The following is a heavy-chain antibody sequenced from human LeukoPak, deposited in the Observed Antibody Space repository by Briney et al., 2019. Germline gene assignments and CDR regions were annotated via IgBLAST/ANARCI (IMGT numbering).Heavy chain of an antibody. CDR2: ISYDGSNK. CDR1: GFTVSSNY. D-gene: IGHD6-13*01. Sequence: GGSLRLSCAASGFTVSSNYMSWVRQAPGKGLEWVAVISYDGSNKYYADSVKGRFTISRDNSKNTLFLQMNSLRAEDTAVYYCARGDSIAAAGSKGYYFDYWGQGTLVTVSS. J-gene: IGHJ4*02. V-gene: IGHV3-30-3*01. CDR3: ARGDSIAAAGSKGYYFDY.